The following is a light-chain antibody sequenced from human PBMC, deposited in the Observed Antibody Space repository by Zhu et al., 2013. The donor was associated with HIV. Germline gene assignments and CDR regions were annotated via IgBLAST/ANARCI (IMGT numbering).Light chain of an antibody. Sequence: EIVMTQSPVTLSLSPGERATLSCRASQSVGNYLAWYQQKVGQAPRLLIYDVSNRATDIPARFSGGGSETDFTLTISSLQPDDIGTYYCLHYNSFPYTFGPGTDVDV. CDR2: DVS. V-gene: IGKV3D-15*01. CDR3: LHYNSFPYT. CDR1: QSVGNY. J-gene: IGKJ3*01.